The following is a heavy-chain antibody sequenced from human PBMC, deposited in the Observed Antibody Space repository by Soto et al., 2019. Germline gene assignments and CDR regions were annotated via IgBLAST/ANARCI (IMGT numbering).Heavy chain of an antibody. CDR1: GGTFSSYA. D-gene: IGHD5-18*01. CDR3: ARDECCPGGYSYGLDY. V-gene: IGHV1-69*12. J-gene: IGHJ4*02. Sequence: QVQLVQSGAEVKKPGSSVKVSCKASGGTFSSYAISWVRQAPGQGLEWMGGIIPIFSTANYAQKFQGRVTITADESTSTAYMELSSLRAEDTAVYYCARDECCPGGYSYGLDYWGQGTLVTVSS. CDR2: IIPIFSTA.